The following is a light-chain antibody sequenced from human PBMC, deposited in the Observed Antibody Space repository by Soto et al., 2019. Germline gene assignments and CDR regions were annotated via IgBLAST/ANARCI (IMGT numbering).Light chain of an antibody. J-gene: IGKJ1*01. CDR2: AVS. V-gene: IGKV1-39*01. CDR1: QRISSY. Sequence: DIQMTQSPSSLSASVGDRVTITCRASQRISSYLNRYQQKPGKAPKILNYAVSNLQSGVPSRFSGSCSETDITLTIISLPPEDFATYYCQPCSSAPRTFGQGTKLEIK. CDR3: QPCSSAPRT.